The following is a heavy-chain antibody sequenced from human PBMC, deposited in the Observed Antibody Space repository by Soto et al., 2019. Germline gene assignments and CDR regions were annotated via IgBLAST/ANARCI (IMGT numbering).Heavy chain of an antibody. CDR2: ISYDGSNK. D-gene: IGHD2-2*02. Sequence: LGGSLRLSCAASGFTFSSYGMHWVRQAPGKGLEWVAVISYDGSNKYYADSVKGRFTISRDNSKNTLYLQMNSLRAEDTAVYYCAKDPSYTYWGQGTLVTVSS. CDR1: GFTFSSYG. CDR3: AKDPSYTY. J-gene: IGHJ4*02. V-gene: IGHV3-30*18.